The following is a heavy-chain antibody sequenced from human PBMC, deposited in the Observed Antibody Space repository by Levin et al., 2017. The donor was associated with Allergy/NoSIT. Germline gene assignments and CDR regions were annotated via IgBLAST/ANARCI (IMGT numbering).Heavy chain of an antibody. CDR1: GGSFSGYY. CDR2: INHSGST. D-gene: IGHD6-13*01. J-gene: IGHJ5*02. V-gene: IGHV4-34*01. Sequence: TSETLSLTCAVYGGSFSGYYWSWIRQPPGKGLEWIGEINHSGSTNYNPSLKSRVTISVDTSKNQFSLKLSSVTAADTAVYYCARCPRRPIRAASQKRIPYNWFDPWGQGTLVTVSS. CDR3: ARCPRRPIRAASQKRIPYNWFDP.